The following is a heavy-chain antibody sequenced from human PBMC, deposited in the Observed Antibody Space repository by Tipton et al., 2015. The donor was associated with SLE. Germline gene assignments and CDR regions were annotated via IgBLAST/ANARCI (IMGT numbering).Heavy chain of an antibody. J-gene: IGHJ4*02. CDR3: ARGGNGNYFDY. CDR1: GFTFTAYA. D-gene: IGHD2-8*01. V-gene: IGHV3-23*03. CDR2: LYSGGSST. Sequence: GSLRLSCAASGFTFTAYAMNWVRQAPGRGLEWVSVLYSGGSSTYYADSVQGRFTIFRDYSKNTLYLQMNSLRAEDTAVYYCARGGNGNYFDYWGQGTLVTVSS.